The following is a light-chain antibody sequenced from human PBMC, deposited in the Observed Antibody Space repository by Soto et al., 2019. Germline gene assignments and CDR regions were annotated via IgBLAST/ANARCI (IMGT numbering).Light chain of an antibody. J-gene: IGKJ2*01. CDR2: DAS. Sequence: IQMTQSPSTLSASVGDRVTITCQASQTISTLLAWYQHKPGKAPNLLIYDASSLESGVPSRFSGSGSGTEFTLTISSLQPVDSATYYCQQYSSLVTFGQGTKLEI. CDR1: QTISTL. CDR3: QQYSSLVT. V-gene: IGKV1-5*01.